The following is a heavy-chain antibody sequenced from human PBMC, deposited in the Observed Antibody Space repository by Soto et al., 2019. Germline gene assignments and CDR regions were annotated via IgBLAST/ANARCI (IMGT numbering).Heavy chain of an antibody. D-gene: IGHD1-26*01. V-gene: IGHV3-72*01. J-gene: IGHJ4*01. CDR3: ARDSGKVADFDY. CDR2: IRNKANSYTT. Sequence: EVQLVESGGGLVQPGGSQRLSCAASGFTFSDHYMDWVRQAPGKGLEWVGRIRNKANSYTTDYAASVKGRFTISRDDSKDSLYQQMNSLKTEDTAIYYCARDSGKVADFDYWGHGTLATVSS. CDR1: GFTFSDHY.